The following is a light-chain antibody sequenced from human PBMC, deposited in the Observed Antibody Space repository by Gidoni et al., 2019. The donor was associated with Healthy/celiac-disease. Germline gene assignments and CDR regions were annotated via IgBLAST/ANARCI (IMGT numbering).Light chain of an antibody. CDR3: QQYDNLPRA. Sequence: DIQLTQSPSSLSASVGDRVTITCQPSHDISNYLNWYQQKPGKAPKLLIYDASKLETGVPSRFNGSGSGTDFNFTISSLQTEGIATYYCQQYDNLPRAFGQGTKVEIK. J-gene: IGKJ1*01. V-gene: IGKV1-33*01. CDR2: DAS. CDR1: HDISNY.